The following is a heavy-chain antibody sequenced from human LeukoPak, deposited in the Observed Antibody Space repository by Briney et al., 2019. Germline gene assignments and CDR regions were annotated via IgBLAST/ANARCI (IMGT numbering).Heavy chain of an antibody. D-gene: IGHD2-2*01. J-gene: IGHJ5*02. CDR1: GFTFSNAW. CDR3: TTLSYAAAPT. CDR2: VRSETDGGTT. V-gene: IGHV3-15*01. Sequence: GGSLGLSCAASGFTFSNAWMSWVRQAPGKGLEWVSRVRSETDGGTTDYAAPVQGRFTISRDDSKNTLYLQMNSLETDDTAVYYCTTLSYAAAPTWGQGTLVTVSS.